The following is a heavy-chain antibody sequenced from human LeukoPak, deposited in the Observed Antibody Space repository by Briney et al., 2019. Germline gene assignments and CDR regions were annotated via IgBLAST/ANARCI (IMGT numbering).Heavy chain of an antibody. J-gene: IGHJ4*02. CDR2: ISGSGGST. Sequence: GGSLRLSCAASGFTFSSYAMSWVRQAPGKGLEWVSAISGSGGSTYYADSVKGRFTISRDNSKNTLYLQMNSLRAEDTAVYYCAARITVVRGVPGYWGQGTLVTVSS. CDR3: AARITVVRGVPGY. V-gene: IGHV3-23*01. CDR1: GFTFSSYA. D-gene: IGHD3-10*01.